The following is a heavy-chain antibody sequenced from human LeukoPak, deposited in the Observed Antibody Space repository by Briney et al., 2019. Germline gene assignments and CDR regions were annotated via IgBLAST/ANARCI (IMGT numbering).Heavy chain of an antibody. CDR1: GYTFTGYY. D-gene: IGHD3-10*01. J-gene: IGHJ6*03. CDR2: INPNSGGT. CDR3: DRARLLEVGYMDV. Sequence: ASVKLSCKASGYTFTGYYMHWVRQAPGQGLEWMGWINPNSGGTNYAEKFQGRVTITRDTSTSTVYMELNRLRSEDTAVYYCDRARLLEVGYMDVWGKGTTVTVSS. V-gene: IGHV1-2*02.